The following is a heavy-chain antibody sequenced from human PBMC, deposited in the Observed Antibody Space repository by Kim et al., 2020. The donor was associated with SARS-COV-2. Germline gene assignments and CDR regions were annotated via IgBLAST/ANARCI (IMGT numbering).Heavy chain of an antibody. D-gene: IGHD6-13*01. V-gene: IGHV4-31*03. CDR2: IYYSGST. Sequence: SETLSLTCTVSGGSISSGCYYWSWIRQHPGKGLEWIGYIYYSGSTYYNPSLKSRVTISVDTSKNQFSLKLSSVTAADTAVYYCARDVGRSIAAAFWYFDLWGRGTLVTVSS. CDR3: ARDVGRSIAAAFWYFDL. J-gene: IGHJ2*01. CDR1: GGSISSGCYY.